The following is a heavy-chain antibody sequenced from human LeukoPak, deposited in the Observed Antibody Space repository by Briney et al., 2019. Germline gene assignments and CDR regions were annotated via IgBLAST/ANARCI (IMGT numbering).Heavy chain of an antibody. CDR1: GGSISGYY. CDR2: IYASGST. J-gene: IGHJ5*02. V-gene: IGHV4-4*07. D-gene: IGHD3-9*01. Sequence: SETLSLTCTVSGGSISGYYWSWMRRPAGKGLEWIGRIYASGSTNYNPSLKSRVTMSVDTSENQFSLKLSSVTAADTAVYYCARVKTGTLNWFDPWGQGTLVTVSS. CDR3: ARVKTGTLNWFDP.